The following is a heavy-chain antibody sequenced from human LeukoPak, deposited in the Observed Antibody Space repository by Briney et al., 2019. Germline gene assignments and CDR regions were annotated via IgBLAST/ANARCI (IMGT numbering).Heavy chain of an antibody. Sequence: PVGSLRLSCAASGFTFSSYWMLWVRQAPGKGLVWVSRINGDGTITTYADFVKGRFTISRDNAENILYLQMNSLRAEDTAIYYCSRSQFDYWGQGILVTVSS. CDR1: GFTFSSYW. J-gene: IGHJ4*02. CDR2: INGDGTIT. CDR3: SRSQFDY. V-gene: IGHV3-74*01.